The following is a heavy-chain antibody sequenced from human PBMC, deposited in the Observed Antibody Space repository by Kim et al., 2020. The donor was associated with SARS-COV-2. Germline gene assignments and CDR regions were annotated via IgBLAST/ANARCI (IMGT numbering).Heavy chain of an antibody. CDR2: VYYSGTT. CDR1: GGSISTYY. J-gene: IGHJ5*02. Sequence: SETLSLTCTVSGGSISTYYWSWIRQPPGKELEYIGYVYYSGTTNYNPSLKSRVSISVDTSKNQFSLKLSSVTAADTAVYYCARGFRSGTIFGVVIMFAPWSQGTLVTVSS. CDR3: ARGFRSGTIFGVVIMFAP. D-gene: IGHD3-3*01. V-gene: IGHV4-59*01.